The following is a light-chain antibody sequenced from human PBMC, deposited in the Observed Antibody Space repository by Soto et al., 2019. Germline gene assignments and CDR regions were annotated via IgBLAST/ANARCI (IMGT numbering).Light chain of an antibody. J-gene: IGLJ3*02. Sequence: QSVLTQPPSASGTPGQRVTISCSGSSSNIGTNNVHWFQQFPGTAPNLLIYRNNRRPSGVPDRFSGSKSGTSASLAISGLRSEDEADYYCAAWDDSLSAGVFGGGTKVTVL. CDR1: SSNIGTNN. V-gene: IGLV1-47*01. CDR3: AAWDDSLSAGV. CDR2: RNN.